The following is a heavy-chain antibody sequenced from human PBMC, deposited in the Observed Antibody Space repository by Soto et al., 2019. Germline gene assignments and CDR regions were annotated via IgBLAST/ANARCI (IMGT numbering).Heavy chain of an antibody. CDR3: ARHYSSGNYYNPINY. CDR2: ISYSGSV. V-gene: IGHV4-59*08. CDR1: GGSISSYY. J-gene: IGHJ4*02. D-gene: IGHD3-10*01. Sequence: SETLSLTCTVSGGSISSYYWSWSRQSPEKGLEYIGYISYSGSVNYNPSLKSRVTMSVDTSENQFFLKLSFVTAADTAVYFCARHYSSGNYYNPINYWGQGALVTVSS.